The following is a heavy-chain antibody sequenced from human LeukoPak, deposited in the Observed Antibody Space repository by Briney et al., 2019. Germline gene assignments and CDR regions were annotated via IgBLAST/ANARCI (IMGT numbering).Heavy chain of an antibody. CDR1: GFTFSSYS. CDR3: ARGARDCSSTSCSLNWYFDL. D-gene: IGHD2-2*01. Sequence: GGSLRLSCAASGFTFSSYSMNWVRQAPGKGLEWVAVISYDGSNKYYADSVKGRFTISRDNSKNTLYLQMNSLRAEDTAVYYCARGARDCSSTSCSLNWYFDLWGRGTLVTVSS. J-gene: IGHJ2*01. V-gene: IGHV3-30*03. CDR2: ISYDGSNK.